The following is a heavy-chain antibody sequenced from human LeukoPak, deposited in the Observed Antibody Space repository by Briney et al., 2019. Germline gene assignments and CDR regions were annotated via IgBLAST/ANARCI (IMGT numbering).Heavy chain of an antibody. CDR1: RGSISSSSYY. CDR2: IYYSGST. CDR3: ARHGDSSSSFDY. Sequence: SETLSLTCTVSRGSISSSSYYWGWIRQPPGKGLEWIGSIYYSGSTYYNPSLKSRVTISVDTSKNQFSLKLSSVTAADTAVYYCARHGDSSSSFDYWGQGTLVTVSS. J-gene: IGHJ4*02. D-gene: IGHD6-6*01. V-gene: IGHV4-39*01.